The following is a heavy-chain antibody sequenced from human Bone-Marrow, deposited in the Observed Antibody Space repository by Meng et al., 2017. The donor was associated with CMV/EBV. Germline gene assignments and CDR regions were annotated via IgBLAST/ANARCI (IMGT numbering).Heavy chain of an antibody. CDR3: ARDSGWTTVTTYQGYGMDV. Sequence: SVKVSCKASGGTFSSYTISWVRQAPGQGLEWMGRIIPILGIANYAQKFQGRVTITADKSTSTAYMELSSLRSEDTAVYYCARDSGWTTVTTYQGYGMDVWGQGPTVTLYS. CDR2: IIPILGIA. V-gene: IGHV1-69*02. CDR1: GGTFSSYT. J-gene: IGHJ6*02. D-gene: IGHD4-11*01.